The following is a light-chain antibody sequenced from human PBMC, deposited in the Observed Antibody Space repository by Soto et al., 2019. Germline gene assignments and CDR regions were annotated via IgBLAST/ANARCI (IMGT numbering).Light chain of an antibody. CDR3: QHRSHWLIT. V-gene: IGKV3-11*01. CDR1: QRVTNY. CDR2: ETI. J-gene: IGKJ5*01. Sequence: EIVLTQSPATLSLSPGERATLSCRASQRVTNYLASYQQKAGQAPRLLISETIHRAPGIPARFSGSGSGTDFPLTIRSLEPEDFAVYYCQHRSHWLITFGQGTRLEIK.